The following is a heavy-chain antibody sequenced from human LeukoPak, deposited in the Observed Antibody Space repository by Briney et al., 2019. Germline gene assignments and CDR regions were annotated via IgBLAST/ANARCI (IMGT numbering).Heavy chain of an antibody. D-gene: IGHD3-9*01. J-gene: IGHJ4*02. CDR1: GYSFTSYW. CDR2: IDPSDSYT. Sequence: GESLKISCKGSGYSFTSYWISWVRQMPGKGLEWMGRIDPSDSYTDYSPSFQGHVTISADKSISTAYLQWSSLKASDTAMYYCARYYDILTGPFDYWGQGTLVTVSS. V-gene: IGHV5-10-1*01. CDR3: ARYYDILTGPFDY.